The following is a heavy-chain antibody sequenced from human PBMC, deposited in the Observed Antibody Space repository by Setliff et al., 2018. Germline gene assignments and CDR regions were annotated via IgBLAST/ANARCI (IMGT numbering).Heavy chain of an antibody. V-gene: IGHV1-46*01. D-gene: IGHD3-22*01. J-gene: IGHJ4*02. CDR3: ASSLGYYYDSSGYRQPFTLDY. Sequence: GASVKVSCKASGYTLTNYYMHWVRQAPGQGLEWMGIINPSGGLTRYAQKFQGRVTMTRDTSTSTVYMEVSSLRSEDTAVYYCASSLGYYYDSSGYRQPFTLDYWGQGTLVTVSS. CDR1: GYTLTNYY. CDR2: INPSGGLT.